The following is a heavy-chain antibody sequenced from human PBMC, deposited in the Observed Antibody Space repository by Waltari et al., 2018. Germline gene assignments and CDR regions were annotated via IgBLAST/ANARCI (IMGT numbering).Heavy chain of an antibody. V-gene: IGHV7-4-1*02. D-gene: IGHD3-9*01. CDR2: INTNTGNP. CDR3: ARLRASLTGFGPYGLDV. Sequence: QAQLVQSGSELKKPGASVEVHWLALGYPFPDYRLNWVRQAPGQGPEWMGWINTNTGNPTYAQDFTGRFVFSLDASVSTAYLLITGLKADDTAVYYCARLRASLTGFGPYGLDVWGQGTKVTVSS. J-gene: IGHJ6*02. CDR1: GYPFPDYR.